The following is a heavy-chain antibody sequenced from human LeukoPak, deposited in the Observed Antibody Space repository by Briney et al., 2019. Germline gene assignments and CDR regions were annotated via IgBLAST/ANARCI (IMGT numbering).Heavy chain of an antibody. Sequence: GASVKVSCKASGYTFTGYYMHWVRQAPGRGLEWMGWINPNSGGTNYAQKFQGRVTMTRDTSISTAYMEQSRLRSDDTAVYYCARERLAVAGGGLDYWGQGTLVTVSS. V-gene: IGHV1-2*02. CDR3: ARERLAVAGGGLDY. CDR2: INPNSGGT. J-gene: IGHJ4*02. CDR1: GYTFTGYY. D-gene: IGHD6-19*01.